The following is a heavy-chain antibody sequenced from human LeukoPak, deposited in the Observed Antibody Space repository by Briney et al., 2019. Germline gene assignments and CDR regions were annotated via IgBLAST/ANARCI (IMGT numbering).Heavy chain of an antibody. J-gene: IGHJ4*01. CDR1: GFTFGSYA. Sequence: PGGSLRLSCAASGFTFGSYAMTWVRLPPEKGLEWVSSISGSGDNTFYADSVKGRFSISRDNSKNTLYLQMNSLRAEDTAVYYCAKYLLATTPYFDDWGHASLFTVSS. CDR3: AKYLLATTPYFDD. CDR2: ISGSGDNT. D-gene: IGHD1-7*01. V-gene: IGHV3-23*01.